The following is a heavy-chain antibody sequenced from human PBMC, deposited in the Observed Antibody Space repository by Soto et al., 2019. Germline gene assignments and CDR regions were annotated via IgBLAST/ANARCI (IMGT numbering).Heavy chain of an antibody. V-gene: IGHV3-30*04. CDR1: GFSISTYA. CDR3: ARRSFPFSGSPLEPWSDALDI. CDR2: ISYNGNNK. D-gene: IGHD1-26*01. Sequence: QVQLVESGGGVVQPGRSLRLSCAASGFSISTYALHWVRQAPGKGPEWVAIISYNGNNKHYADSVKGRFTISRDNSKNTGDLQKNSLRVEDTAMYYCARRSFPFSGSPLEPWSDALDIWGQGTMVTVSS. J-gene: IGHJ3*02.